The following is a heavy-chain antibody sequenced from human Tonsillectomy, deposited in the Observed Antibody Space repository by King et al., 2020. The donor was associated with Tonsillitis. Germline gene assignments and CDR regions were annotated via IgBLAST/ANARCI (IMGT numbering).Heavy chain of an antibody. CDR1: GGSISTYY. CDR2: MYNSGST. CDR3: ARSPYDLWSGFPPYYFDY. D-gene: IGHD3-3*01. Sequence: QLLESGPGLVKPSETLSLTCSVSGGSISTYYWSWIRQPPGKGLEWIGYMYNSGSTNYNPSLKIRVTISVDTSKNQFSLKLSSVTAADTAVYYCARSPYDLWSGFPPYYFDYWGQGTLVTVSS. V-gene: IGHV4-59*01. J-gene: IGHJ4*02.